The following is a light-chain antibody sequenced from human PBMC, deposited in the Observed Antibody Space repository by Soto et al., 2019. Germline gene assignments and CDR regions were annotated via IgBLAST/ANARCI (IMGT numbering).Light chain of an antibody. J-gene: IGKJ5*01. Sequence: EIVLTQSPDILSLSPGERATLSFRASKSVNSNYLAWFXQHHGQXXRXLIFGASSRAIGIPDRFSGSGTETDCTISITRLEPEDGGVYYGQQYGRSPFNFGQGTRLEIK. V-gene: IGKV3-20*01. CDR2: GAS. CDR3: QQYGRSPFN. CDR1: KSVNSNY.